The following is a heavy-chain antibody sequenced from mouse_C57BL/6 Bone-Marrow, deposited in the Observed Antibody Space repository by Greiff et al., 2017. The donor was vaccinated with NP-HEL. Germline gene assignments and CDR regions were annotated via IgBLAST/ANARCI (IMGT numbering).Heavy chain of an antibody. CDR2: IRLKSDNYAP. V-gene: IGHV6-3*01. J-gene: IGHJ1*03. Sequence: VQLKESGGGLVQPGGSMKLSCVASGFTFSNYWMNWVRQSPEKGLEWVAQIRLKSDNYAPHYAESVKGRFTISRDDSKSSVYLQMNNLSAEDTGIYYCTDYYGNYVKYFDVWGTGTTVTVSS. D-gene: IGHD2-1*01. CDR3: TDYYGNYVKYFDV. CDR1: GFTFSNYW.